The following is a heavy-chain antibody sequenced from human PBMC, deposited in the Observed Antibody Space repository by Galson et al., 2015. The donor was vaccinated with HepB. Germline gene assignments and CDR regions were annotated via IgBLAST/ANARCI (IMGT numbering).Heavy chain of an antibody. V-gene: IGHV3-30*04. CDR2: ISFEGPNK. CDR1: GFAFSDYA. CDR3: GRGGLRAVAGTKRDF. D-gene: IGHD6-19*01. J-gene: IGHJ4*02. Sequence: SLRLCCAVSGFAFSDYAMYWVRQAPGKGLEWVAVISFEGPNKYYGDSVKGRFTISRDNSKNTLFMQMNSLRLEDTAIYFCGRGGLRAVAGTKRDFWGRGTLVTVSS.